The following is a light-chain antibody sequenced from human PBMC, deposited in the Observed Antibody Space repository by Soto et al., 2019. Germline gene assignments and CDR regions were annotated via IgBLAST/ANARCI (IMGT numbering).Light chain of an antibody. CDR3: SSYTSSSTLV. CDR1: SSDVGGYNY. V-gene: IGLV2-14*01. Sequence: QSALTQPASVSGSPGQSITISCTGTSSDVGGYNYISWYQQHPGKAPKLMIYEVSNRPSGVSNRFSGSKSGNTASLTISGLQAEDEADSYCSSYTSSSTLVFGTVTKVTVL. CDR2: EVS. J-gene: IGLJ1*01.